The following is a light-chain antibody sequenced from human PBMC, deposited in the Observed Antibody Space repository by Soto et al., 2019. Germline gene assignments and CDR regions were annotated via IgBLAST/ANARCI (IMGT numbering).Light chain of an antibody. CDR3: QQYGRSLT. Sequence: EIFLTQSPHTPSLSPGERATLSCRATQSVTNYIAWYQDKPGRCPRLLIYGESTRATGIPDRFSGSGSGTDFTLTISRLDPEDFAVYYCQQYGRSLTFGEGTKVDIK. CDR2: GES. CDR1: QSVTNY. J-gene: IGKJ4*01. V-gene: IGKV3-20*01.